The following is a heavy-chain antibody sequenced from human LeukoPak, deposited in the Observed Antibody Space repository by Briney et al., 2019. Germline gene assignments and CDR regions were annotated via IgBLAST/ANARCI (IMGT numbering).Heavy chain of an antibody. CDR2: IWYDGSNK. V-gene: IGHV3-33*06. Sequence: GGSLRLSCAASGFTFSSYGMHWVRQAPGKGLEWVAVIWYDGSNKYYADSVKGRFTISRDNSKNTLYLQMNSLRADDTAIYYCAKDQETGYTSGLFDYWGQGTLVTVSS. D-gene: IGHD6-19*01. CDR3: AKDQETGYTSGLFDY. CDR1: GFTFSSYG. J-gene: IGHJ4*02.